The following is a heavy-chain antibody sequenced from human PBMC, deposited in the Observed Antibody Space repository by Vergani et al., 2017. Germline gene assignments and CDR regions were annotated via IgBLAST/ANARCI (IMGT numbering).Heavy chain of an antibody. CDR3: ARGLGGWYPGGMDV. D-gene: IGHD6-19*01. V-gene: IGHV4-38-2*02. CDR2: IYHSGST. Sequence: QVQLQESGPGLVKPSETLSLTCTVSGYSISSGYYWGWIRQPPGKGLEWIGSIYHSGSTYYNPSLKSRVTISVDTSKNQFSLKLSVVTAADTAGYYCARGLGGWYPGGMDVWGKGTTVTVSS. CDR1: GYSISSGYY. J-gene: IGHJ6*03.